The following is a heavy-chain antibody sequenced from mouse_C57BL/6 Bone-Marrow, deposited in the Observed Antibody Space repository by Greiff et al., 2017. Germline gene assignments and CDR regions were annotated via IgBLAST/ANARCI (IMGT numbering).Heavy chain of an antibody. J-gene: IGHJ2*01. D-gene: IGHD3-3*01. CDR2: IYPGSGNT. CDR1: GYTFTDYY. CDR3: ARWRDGDY. V-gene: IGHV1-76*01. Sequence: QVQLKQSGAELVRPGASVKLSCKASGYTFTDYYINWVKQRPGQGLEWIARIYPGSGNTYYNEKFKGKARLTAEKSSSTAYMQLSSLTSEDSAVYFCARWRDGDYGDQGNARTVTA.